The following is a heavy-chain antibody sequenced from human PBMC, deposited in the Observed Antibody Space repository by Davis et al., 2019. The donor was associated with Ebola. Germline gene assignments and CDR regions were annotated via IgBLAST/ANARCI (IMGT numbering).Heavy chain of an antibody. CDR1: GFTFSGSA. D-gene: IGHD6-19*01. J-gene: IGHJ4*02. CDR3: TGTVAGVDY. Sequence: PGGSLRLSCAAYGFTFSGSAMHWVRQASGKGLEWVGRIRSKANSYATAYAASVKGRFTISRDDSKNTAYLQMNSLKTEDTAVYYCTGTVAGVDYWGQGTLVTVSS. V-gene: IGHV3-73*01. CDR2: IRSKANSYAT.